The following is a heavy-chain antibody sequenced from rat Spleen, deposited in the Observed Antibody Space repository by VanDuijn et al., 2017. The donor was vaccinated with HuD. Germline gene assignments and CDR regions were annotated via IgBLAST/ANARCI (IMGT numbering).Heavy chain of an antibody. CDR1: GFTFSIYG. J-gene: IGHJ4*01. Sequence: EVQVVDHGGGLVQPGRSLKLSCAPSGFTFSIYGMAWVRQAPTKGPEWVASIGTGGGNTYYRDSVKGRFTISRDNAKNTLYLQIESLKPEDTATYYCARHGRGGTTYHYVMDVWGQGASVTVSS. D-gene: IGHD4-3*01. CDR3: ARHGRGGTTYHYVMDV. V-gene: IGHV5S13*01. CDR2: IGTGGGNT.